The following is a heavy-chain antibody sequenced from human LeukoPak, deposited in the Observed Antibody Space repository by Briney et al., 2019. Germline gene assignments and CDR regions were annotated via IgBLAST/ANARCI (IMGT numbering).Heavy chain of an antibody. CDR2: IYTRGST. CDR1: GGSISNYY. V-gene: IGHV4-4*07. J-gene: IGHJ6*03. D-gene: IGHD3-10*01. Sequence: SETLSLTCTVSGGSISNYYWSWIRQPAGKGLEWIGLIYTRGSTNYNPSLKSRVTISVDTSKNQFSLKLSSVTAADTAVYYCARRPLPPYGSGRYYYYMDVWGKGTTVTISS. CDR3: ARRPLPPYGSGRYYYYMDV.